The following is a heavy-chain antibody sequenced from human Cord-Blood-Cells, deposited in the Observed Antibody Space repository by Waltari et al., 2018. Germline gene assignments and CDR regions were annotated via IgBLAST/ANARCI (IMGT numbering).Heavy chain of an antibody. CDR2: IYSGGST. Sequence: EVQLVESGGGLIQPGGSLRLSCAASGVTVSSHYMRWVRPAPGKGLEWVSVIYSGGSTYYADSVKGRFTISRDNSKNTLYLQMNSLRAEDTAVYYCASISIAVAGEGLDYWGQGTLVTVSS. D-gene: IGHD6-19*01. CDR1: GVTVSSHY. CDR3: ASISIAVAGEGLDY. J-gene: IGHJ4*02. V-gene: IGHV3-53*01.